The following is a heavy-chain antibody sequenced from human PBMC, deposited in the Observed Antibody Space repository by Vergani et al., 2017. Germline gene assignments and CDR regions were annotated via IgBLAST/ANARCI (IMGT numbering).Heavy chain of an antibody. Sequence: QVQLVQSGAEVKKPGASVKVSCKASGYTFTGYYMHWVRQAPGQGLEWMGWINPNSGGTNYEQKFQGRVTMTRDTSISTAYMELSRLRSDDTAVYYCARDDRGSSDAFDIWGQGTMVTVSS. CDR1: GYTFTGYY. D-gene: IGHD6-6*01. V-gene: IGHV1-2*02. CDR3: ARDDRGSSDAFDI. CDR2: INPNSGGT. J-gene: IGHJ3*02.